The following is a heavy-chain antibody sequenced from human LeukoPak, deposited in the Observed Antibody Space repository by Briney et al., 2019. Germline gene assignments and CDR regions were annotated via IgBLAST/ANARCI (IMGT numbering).Heavy chain of an antibody. D-gene: IGHD4-17*01. CDR1: GFTFNNYG. J-gene: IGHJ5*02. CDR3: AKDPATGHWFDA. V-gene: IGHV3-30*18. CDR2: ISYDGSNK. Sequence: GGSLRLSCAAYGFTFNNYGMHWVRQAPGKGLEWVAVISYDGSNKYYADSVKGRFTFSRDNSKNTLYLQMDSLRPDDTAVYYCAKDPATGHWFDAWGQGTLVTVSS.